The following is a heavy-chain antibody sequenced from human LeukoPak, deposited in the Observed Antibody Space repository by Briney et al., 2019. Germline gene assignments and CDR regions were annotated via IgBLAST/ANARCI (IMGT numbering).Heavy chain of an antibody. V-gene: IGHV2-5*02. D-gene: IGHD6-13*01. CDR2: IYWDDDN. CDR1: GFALSTSGVG. J-gene: IGHJ4*02. Sequence: SGPTLVKPTQTLTLTCTFSGFALSTSGVGVGWIRQPPGKALEWLAVIYWDDDNHDSPSLQSRHTITKDTSKNQVVLTMPNMDPVDSATYYCAHTLAYSSTWYFGYWGQGALVTVSS. CDR3: AHTLAYSSTWYFGY.